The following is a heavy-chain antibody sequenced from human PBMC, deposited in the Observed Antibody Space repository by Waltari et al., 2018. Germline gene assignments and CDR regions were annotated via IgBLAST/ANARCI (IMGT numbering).Heavy chain of an antibody. Sequence: QEKLVESGGGVVQSGRSLRLSCAASGFSFTNYGMHWVRQAPGKGREWVAVIWYDGSKKYYADSVKGRFDISRDNSKNTLYLQMDSLRAEDTAVYFCARDQYGESFYYAMNVWGQGTAVTVSS. CDR2: IWYDGSKK. J-gene: IGHJ6*02. CDR3: ARDQYGESFYYAMNV. V-gene: IGHV3-33*01. CDR1: GFSFTNYG. D-gene: IGHD1-26*01.